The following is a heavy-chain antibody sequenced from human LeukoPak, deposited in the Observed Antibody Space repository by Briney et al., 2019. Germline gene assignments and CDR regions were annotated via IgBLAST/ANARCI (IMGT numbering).Heavy chain of an antibody. CDR2: IIPIFGTA. CDR1: GGTFSSYA. V-gene: IGHV1-69*05. Sequence: SVKVSCKASGGTFSSYAISLVRQAPGQGLEWIGGIIPIFGTANYAQKFQGRVTITTDESTSTAYMELSSLGSEDTAVYYCARGLRPVEQWLVPDVHYYYYYMDVWGKGTTVTVSS. J-gene: IGHJ6*03. CDR3: ARGLRPVEQWLVPDVHYYYYYMDV. D-gene: IGHD6-19*01.